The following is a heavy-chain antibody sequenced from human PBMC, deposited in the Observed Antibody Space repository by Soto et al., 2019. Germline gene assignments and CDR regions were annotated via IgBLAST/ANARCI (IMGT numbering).Heavy chain of an antibody. CDR2: ISYDGSNK. D-gene: IGHD2-2*02. V-gene: IGHV3-30*18. CDR1: GFTFSSYG. J-gene: IGHJ5*02. CDR3: AKDLPATPLLNPTLTDWFDP. Sequence: GGSLRLSCAASGFTFSSYGMHWVRQAPGKGLEWVAVISYDGSNKYYADSVKGRFTISRDNSKNTLYLQMNSLRAEDTAVYYCAKDLPATPLLNPTLTDWFDPWGQGTLVTVSS.